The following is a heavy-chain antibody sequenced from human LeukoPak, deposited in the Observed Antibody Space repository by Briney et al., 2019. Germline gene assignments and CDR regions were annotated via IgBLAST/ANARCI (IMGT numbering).Heavy chain of an antibody. D-gene: IGHD3-22*01. J-gene: IGHJ4*02. CDR3: ARVLRDASGYYDY. Sequence: GGSLRLSCAASRFTFSSYAMHWVRQAPGKGLEYVSAISIHGGDTYYANSVKGRFTISRDNSKNTLYLQMGSLRAEDMAVYYCARVLRDASGYYDYWGQGTLVTVSS. V-gene: IGHV3-64*01. CDR1: RFTFSSYA. CDR2: ISIHGGDT.